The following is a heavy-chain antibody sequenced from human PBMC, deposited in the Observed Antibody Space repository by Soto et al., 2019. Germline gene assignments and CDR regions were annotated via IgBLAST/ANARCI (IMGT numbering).Heavy chain of an antibody. CDR1: GFTFRTYT. J-gene: IGHJ6*03. Sequence: PGGSLRLSCAASGFTFRTYTMSWVRQAPGKGLEWVSVISHTGDNTYYADSLKGRFTISRDNSKNTLYLQMDSLRAEDTAVYYCAREPQYYYYYMDVWGKGTTVTVSS. CDR2: ISHTGDNT. CDR3: AREPQYYYYYMDV. V-gene: IGHV3-23*01.